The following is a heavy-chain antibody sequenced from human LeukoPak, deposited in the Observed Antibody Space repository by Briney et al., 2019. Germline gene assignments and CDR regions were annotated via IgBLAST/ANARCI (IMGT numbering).Heavy chain of an antibody. CDR1: GFTFSSYS. CDR2: ISGSSSTI. Sequence: GGSLRLSCAASGFTFSSYSMNWVRQAPGKGLEWGSYISGSSSTIYYADSVKGRFTISRDNGKDTLYLQMNSPRAEDTAVYDCARGSTYYDSSGQVPFDYWGQGTLVTVSS. J-gene: IGHJ4*02. CDR3: ARGSTYYDSSGQVPFDY. D-gene: IGHD3-22*01. V-gene: IGHV3-48*01.